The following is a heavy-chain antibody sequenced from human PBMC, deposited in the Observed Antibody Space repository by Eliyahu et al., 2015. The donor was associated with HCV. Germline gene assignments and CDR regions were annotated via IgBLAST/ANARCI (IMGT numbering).Heavy chain of an antibody. CDR3: ASGGGGIAVTGTGGWFDP. Sequence: QVQLQESGPGLVKPSDTLSLTCTVSGGSITTYYWSWIRQPPGKGLEWIGYIHYSGSTNYNPSLKSRVTISIDTSKNQFSLDLTSVTAADTAMYYCASGGGGIAVTGTGGWFDPWDQGTLVTVSS. CDR2: IHYSGST. D-gene: IGHD6-19*01. J-gene: IGHJ5*02. CDR1: GGSITTYY. V-gene: IGHV4-59*07.